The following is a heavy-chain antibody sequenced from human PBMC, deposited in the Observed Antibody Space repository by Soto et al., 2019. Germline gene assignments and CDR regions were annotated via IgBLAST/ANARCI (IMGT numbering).Heavy chain of an antibody. D-gene: IGHD6-19*01. J-gene: IGHJ4*02. CDR1: GFTFSNVW. CDR2: IKSKTDGGTT. V-gene: IGHV3-15*07. CDR3: TPLALKHSSGWYEFSD. Sequence: EVQLVESGGGLVKPGGSLRLSCAASGFTFSNVWMNWVRQAPGKGLEWVGRIKSKTDGGTTDYAAPVKGRCTISRDDSKITLYLQMNTLKTDDTAVYYWTPLALKHSSGWYEFSDWGQGTLVTVSS.